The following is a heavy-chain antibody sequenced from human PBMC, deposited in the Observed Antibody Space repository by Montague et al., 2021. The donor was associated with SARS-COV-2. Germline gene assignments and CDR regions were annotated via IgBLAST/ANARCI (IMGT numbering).Heavy chain of an antibody. V-gene: IGHV4-59*01. Sequence: SETLSLTCTVSGGSTSSYYWGWIRQPLGKGLEWIGCIYYSGSTNYNPSLTSLVTISVDTSKSQFSLKLNSVTAADTAVYYCARTIVVVSAASRYFDLWGRGTLVTVSS. CDR1: GGSTSSYY. D-gene: IGHD2-2*01. CDR3: ARTIVVVSAASRYFDL. J-gene: IGHJ2*01. CDR2: IYYSGST.